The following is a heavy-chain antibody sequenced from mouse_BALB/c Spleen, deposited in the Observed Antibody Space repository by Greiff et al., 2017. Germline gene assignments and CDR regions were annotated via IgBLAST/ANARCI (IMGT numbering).Heavy chain of an antibody. J-gene: IGHJ1*01. CDR1: GYSFTGYY. V-gene: IGHV1-26*01. CDR3: ARPLSSTMITDWYFDV. CDR2: VNPNNGGT. Sequence: VQLKQSGPDLVKPGASVKISCKASGYSFTGYYMHWVKQSHGKSLEWIGRVNPNNGGTSYNQKFKGKAILTVDKSSSTAYMELRSLTSEDSAVYYCARPLSSTMITDWYFDVWGAGTTVTVCS. D-gene: IGHD2-4*01.